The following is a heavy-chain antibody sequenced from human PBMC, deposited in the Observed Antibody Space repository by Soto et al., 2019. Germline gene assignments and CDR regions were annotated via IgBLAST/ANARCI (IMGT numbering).Heavy chain of an antibody. CDR2: ISYDGSNK. Sequence: QVQLVESGGGVVQPGRSLRLSCAASGFTFSSYGMHWVRQAPGKGLEWVAVISYDGSNKYYADSVKGRFTISRDNSKNTLYLQMNSLRAEDTAVYYCAKEHDLGALDYWGQGTLVTVSS. CDR3: AKEHDLGALDY. CDR1: GFTFSSYG. J-gene: IGHJ4*02. D-gene: IGHD2-21*02. V-gene: IGHV3-30*18.